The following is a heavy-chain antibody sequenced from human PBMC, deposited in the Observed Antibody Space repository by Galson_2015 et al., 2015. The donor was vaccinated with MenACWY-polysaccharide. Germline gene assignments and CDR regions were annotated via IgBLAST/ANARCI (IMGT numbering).Heavy chain of an antibody. CDR1: GGSISSGSSY. CDR2: INSRGST. Sequence: LSLTCTVSGGSISSGSSYWSWVQQPAGKRLEWTGRINSRGSTDYSPSLKSRVTISTDTSRNQLSLKLSSVTAADTAVYYCARSLGYSDSAFDNGRDVDRRFDPWGQGTLVTVSS. D-gene: IGHD5-12*01. CDR3: ARSLGYSDSAFDNGRDVDRRFDP. J-gene: IGHJ5*02. V-gene: IGHV4-61*02.